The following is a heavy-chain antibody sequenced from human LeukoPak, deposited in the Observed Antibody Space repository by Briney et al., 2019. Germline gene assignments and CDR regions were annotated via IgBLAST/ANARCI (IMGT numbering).Heavy chain of an antibody. Sequence: TGGSLRLSCAASGFTFSSYEMNWVRQAPGKGLEWVGRIKSKTDGGTTDYAAPVKGRFTISRDDSKNTLYLQMNSLKTEDTAVYYCTTDTEGIAAPTHWGQGTLVTVSS. V-gene: IGHV3-15*01. CDR3: TTDTEGIAAPTH. J-gene: IGHJ4*02. CDR1: GFTFSSYE. CDR2: IKSKTDGGTT. D-gene: IGHD6-6*01.